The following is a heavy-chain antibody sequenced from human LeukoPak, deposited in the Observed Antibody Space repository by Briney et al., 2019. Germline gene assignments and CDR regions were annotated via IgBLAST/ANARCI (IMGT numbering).Heavy chain of an antibody. J-gene: IGHJ4*02. D-gene: IGHD3-22*01. CDR1: GGSFSGYY. Sequence: SETLSLTCTVYGGSFSGYYWSWIRQPPGKGLEWIGEINHSGSTNYNPSLKSRVTISVDTSKNQFSLKLSSVTAADTAVYYCASGDYYDSSGYSWGQGTLVTVSS. V-gene: IGHV4-34*01. CDR3: ASGDYYDSSGYS. CDR2: INHSGST.